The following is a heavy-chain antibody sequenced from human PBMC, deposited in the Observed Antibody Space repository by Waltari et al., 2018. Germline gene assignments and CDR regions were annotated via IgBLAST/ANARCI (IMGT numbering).Heavy chain of an antibody. CDR3: ARGKRQQLDRRYFDY. V-gene: IGHV4-59*01. D-gene: IGHD6-13*01. CDR2: IYYSGST. J-gene: IGHJ4*02. CDR1: GGSISSYY. Sequence: QVQLQESGPGLVKPSETLSLTCTVSGGSISSYYWSWIRQPPGKGLEWIGYIYYSGSTNYNPSLKSRVTISVDTSKNQFSLKLSSVTAADTAVYYCARGKRQQLDRRYFDYWGQGTLVTVSS.